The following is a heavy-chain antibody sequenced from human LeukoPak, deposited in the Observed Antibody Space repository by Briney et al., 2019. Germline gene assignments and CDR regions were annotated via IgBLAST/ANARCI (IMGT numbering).Heavy chain of an antibody. J-gene: IGHJ4*02. Sequence: GRSLRLSCAASGFTFSSYGMHWVRQAPGKGLEWVAVISYDGSNKYYADSVRGRFTISRDNSKNTLYLQMNSLRAEDTAVYYCAKDLYSSGTGLFDYWGQGTLVTVSS. CDR3: AKDLYSSGTGLFDY. D-gene: IGHD3-22*01. CDR2: ISYDGSNK. V-gene: IGHV3-30*18. CDR1: GFTFSSYG.